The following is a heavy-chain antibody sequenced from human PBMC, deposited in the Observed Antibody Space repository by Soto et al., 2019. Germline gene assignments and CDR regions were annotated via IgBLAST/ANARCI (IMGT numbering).Heavy chain of an antibody. V-gene: IGHV3-7*01. J-gene: IGHJ4*02. D-gene: IGHD5-12*01. CDR3: ASVAI. CDR2: IKQDGTEK. CDR1: GFTFSNYW. Sequence: EVQLVESGGGLVQPGGSLRLSCAASGFTFSNYWMSWVRQAPGKGLEWVANIKQDGTEKNYVDSVRGRFTISRDNAKNSLDLQINSLPAEDTAVYYCASVAIWGQGTLVTVSS.